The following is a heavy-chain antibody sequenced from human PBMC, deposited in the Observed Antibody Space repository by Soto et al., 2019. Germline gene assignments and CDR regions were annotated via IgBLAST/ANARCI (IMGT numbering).Heavy chain of an antibody. J-gene: IGHJ4*02. CDR3: ERLLGYSYGHQELFDY. CDR1: GYSFNTYW. CDR2: IYPVDFDT. V-gene: IGHV5-51*01. Sequence: PGESLKISCMGSGYSFNTYWIGWVRQMPGKGLEWMGVIYPVDFDTRYSPSFQGHVTMSVDKSINTAYLQWSSLENSDTAMYYCERLLGYSYGHQELFDYWGQGTQVTVSS. D-gene: IGHD5-18*01.